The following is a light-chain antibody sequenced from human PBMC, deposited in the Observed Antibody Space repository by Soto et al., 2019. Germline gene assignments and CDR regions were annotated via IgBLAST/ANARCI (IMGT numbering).Light chain of an antibody. V-gene: IGKV1-6*01. CDR1: QGIRSA. CDR2: AAS. Sequence: AIQVTQSPSSLSASVGDRVTITCRTSQGIRSALGWYQQKPGKVPKLLIYAASTLQSGVPSRFSGSGSGRDFTLTISSLQPEDFATYYCLQHKSYPITFGQGTRLEIK. CDR3: LQHKSYPIT. J-gene: IGKJ5*01.